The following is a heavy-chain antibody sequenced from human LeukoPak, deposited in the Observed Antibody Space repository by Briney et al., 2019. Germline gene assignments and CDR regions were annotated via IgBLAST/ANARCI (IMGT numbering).Heavy chain of an antibody. CDR2: INSDGSNT. J-gene: IGHJ6*02. V-gene: IGHV3-74*01. D-gene: IGHD3-10*01. CDR1: GFTLSSYW. Sequence: GGSLRLSCAASGFTLSSYWMHWVRQVPGKGLVWVTRINSDGSNTRYADSVKGRFTVSRDNAKNTLFLQMNSLRTEDTAVYYCVRGIQSWFNGMDVWGQGTTVTVSS. CDR3: VRGIQSWFNGMDV.